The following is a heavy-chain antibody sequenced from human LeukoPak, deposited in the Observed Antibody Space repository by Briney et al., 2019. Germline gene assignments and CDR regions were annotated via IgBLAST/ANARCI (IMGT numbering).Heavy chain of an antibody. V-gene: IGHV1-69*02. J-gene: IGHJ3*02. Sequence: SVKVSCKASGGTFSSYTISWVRQAPGQGLEWMGRIIPILGIANYAQKFQGRVTITADKSTSTAYMELSSLRSEDTAVYYCASDYDFWSGYSLSDTPPIDIWGQGTMVTVPS. CDR2: IIPILGIA. CDR3: ASDYDFWSGYSLSDTPPIDI. D-gene: IGHD3-3*01. CDR1: GGTFSSYT.